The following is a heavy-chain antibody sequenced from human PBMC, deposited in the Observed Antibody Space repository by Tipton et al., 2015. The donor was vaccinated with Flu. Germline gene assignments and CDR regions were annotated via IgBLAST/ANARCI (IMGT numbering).Heavy chain of an antibody. CDR1: GYTFTGYY. D-gene: IGHD4/OR15-4a*01. CDR2: INPNSGGT. V-gene: IGHV1-2*02. CDR3: ARVKPTMGKKKGYNWFDP. J-gene: IGHJ5*02. Sequence: QLVQSGAEVKKPGASVKVSCKASGYTFTGYYMHWVRQAPGQGLEWMGWINPNSGGTNYAQKFQGRVTMTRDTSISTAYMELSRLRSDDTAVYYCARVKPTMGKKKGYNWFDPWGQGTLVTVSS.